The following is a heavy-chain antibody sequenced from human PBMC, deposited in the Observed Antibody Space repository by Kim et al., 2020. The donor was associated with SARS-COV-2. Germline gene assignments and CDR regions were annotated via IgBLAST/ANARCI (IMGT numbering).Heavy chain of an antibody. Sequence: SQTLSLTCTVSGGSISSSSYYWGWIRQPPGKGLEWIGSIYYSGSTYYNPSLKSRVTISVDTSKNQFSLKLSSVTAADTAVYYCARLMGYYMDVWGKGTTVTVSS. CDR3: ARLMGYYMDV. V-gene: IGHV4-39*01. D-gene: IGHD3-10*01. CDR2: IYYSGST. J-gene: IGHJ6*03. CDR1: GGSISSSSYY.